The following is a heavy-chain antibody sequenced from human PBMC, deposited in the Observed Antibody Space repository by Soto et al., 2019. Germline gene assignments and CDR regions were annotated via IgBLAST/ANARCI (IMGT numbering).Heavy chain of an antibody. CDR2: ISSSGSTI. CDR1: GFTFSSYE. J-gene: IGHJ6*02. V-gene: IGHV3-48*03. CDR3: ARVQAIVVVPAAVGGMDV. D-gene: IGHD2-2*01. Sequence: VGSLRLSCAASGFTFSSYEMNWVRQAPGKGLEWVSYISSSGSTIYYADSVKGRFTISRDNAKNSLYLQMNSLRAEDTAVYYCARVQAIVVVPAAVGGMDVWGQGTTVTVSS.